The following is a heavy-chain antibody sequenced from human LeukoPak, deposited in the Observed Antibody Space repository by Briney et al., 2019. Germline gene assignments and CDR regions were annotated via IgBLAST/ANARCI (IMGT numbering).Heavy chain of an antibody. V-gene: IGHV1-69*13. Sequence: GASVKVSCKASGYTFTGYYIHWVRQAPGQGLEWMGGIIPIFGTANYAQKFQGRVTITADESTSTAYMELRSLRSDDTAVYYCARVFHDSSGYYPYYFDYWGQGTLVTVSS. CDR2: IIPIFGTA. CDR1: GYTFTGYY. D-gene: IGHD3-22*01. J-gene: IGHJ4*02. CDR3: ARVFHDSSGYYPYYFDY.